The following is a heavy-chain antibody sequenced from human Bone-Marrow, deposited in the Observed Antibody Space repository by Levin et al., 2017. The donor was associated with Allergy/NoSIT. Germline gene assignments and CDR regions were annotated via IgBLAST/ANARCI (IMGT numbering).Heavy chain of an antibody. J-gene: IGHJ5*02. V-gene: IGHV4-59*01. Sequence: GSLRLSCTVSGGSISSYYWSWIRQPPGKGLEWIGYIYYSGSTNYNPSLKSRVTISVDTSKNQFSLKLSSVTAADTAVYYCARGGRAAAILGWFDPWGQGTLVTVSS. D-gene: IGHD6-13*01. CDR1: GGSISSYY. CDR3: ARGGRAAAILGWFDP. CDR2: IYYSGST.